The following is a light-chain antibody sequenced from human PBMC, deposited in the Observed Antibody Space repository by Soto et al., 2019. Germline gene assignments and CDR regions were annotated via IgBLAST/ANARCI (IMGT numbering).Light chain of an antibody. CDR1: SGSVSPSNY. J-gene: IGLJ2*01. CDR3: VLYVGGGISV. Sequence: QTVVTQEPSFSVSPGATVTLTCGLNSGSVSPSNYPGWYQQTPGQAPRTLVYNTXTXSSGVPYRFSGSILGHKAALTITGXXXXXXXXYYCVLYVGGGISVFGGGTKLTVL. CDR2: NTX. V-gene: IGLV8-61*01.